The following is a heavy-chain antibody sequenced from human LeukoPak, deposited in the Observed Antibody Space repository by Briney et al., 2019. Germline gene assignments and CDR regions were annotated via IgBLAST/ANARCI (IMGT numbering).Heavy chain of an antibody. V-gene: IGHV3-64D*06. CDR3: VIVRGYFDSSGSDY. D-gene: IGHD3-9*01. CDR1: GFTFSSYT. Sequence: GGSLRPSCSASGFTFSSYTIHWVRQAPGKGLEFVSAITSNGGSAYYADSVKGRFTISRDNSKNTVYLQMSSLRAEDAAVYYCVIVRGYFDSSGSDYWGQGTLVTVSS. CDR2: ITSNGGSA. J-gene: IGHJ4*02.